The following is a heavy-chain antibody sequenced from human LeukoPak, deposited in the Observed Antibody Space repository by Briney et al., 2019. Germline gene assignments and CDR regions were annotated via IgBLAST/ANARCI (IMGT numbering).Heavy chain of an antibody. J-gene: IGHJ4*02. CDR1: GYTFTSYY. Sequence: GASVKVSCKASGYTFTSYYMHWVRQAPGQGLEWMGWINPNSGGTNYAQKFQGRVTMTRDTSISTAYMELSRLRSDDTAVYYCARGFVLRFLEWLLEPPDYWGQGTLVTISS. V-gene: IGHV1-2*02. D-gene: IGHD3-3*01. CDR3: ARGFVLRFLEWLLEPPDY. CDR2: INPNSGGT.